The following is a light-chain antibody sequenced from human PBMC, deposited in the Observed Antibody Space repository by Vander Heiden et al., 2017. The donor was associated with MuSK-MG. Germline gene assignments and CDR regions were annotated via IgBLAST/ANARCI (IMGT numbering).Light chain of an antibody. CDR1: SSDVGGYNY. Sequence: QSALTQPASVSGSPGQSITISCTGTSSDVGGYNYVSWYQQHPGKAPKLMIYDVSNRPSGVSNRFSGSKSGNTASLTISGLQAEDEADDYCSSYTSSSTYVFGTGTKVT. CDR2: DVS. V-gene: IGLV2-14*01. J-gene: IGLJ1*01. CDR3: SSYTSSSTYV.